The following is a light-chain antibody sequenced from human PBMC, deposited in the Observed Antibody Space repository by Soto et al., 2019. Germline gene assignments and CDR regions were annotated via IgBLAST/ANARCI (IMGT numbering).Light chain of an antibody. CDR2: GAS. CDR3: QQYGSSPLT. CDR1: QSVSSSY. Sequence: EIVLTQSPGTLSLSPGERATLSCRASQSVSSSYLAWYQQKPGQAPRLLIDGASGRATGIPDRFSGSGYGTDFTLTISRLEPEDFAVYYCQQYGSSPLTFGGGTKVEIK. J-gene: IGKJ4*01. V-gene: IGKV3-20*01.